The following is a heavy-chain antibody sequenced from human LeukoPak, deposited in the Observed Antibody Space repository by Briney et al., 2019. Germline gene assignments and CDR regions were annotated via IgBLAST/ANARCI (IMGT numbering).Heavy chain of an antibody. CDR1: GSTFSDYY. CDR2: ISSSGSSI. J-gene: IGHJ4*02. V-gene: IGHV3-11*01. D-gene: IGHD1-26*01. CDR3: ARSGSYYSSDY. Sequence: GGSLRLSCAASGSTFSDYYMSWIRQAPGKGLEWVSYISSSGSSIYYEDSVKGRFTISRDNAKNSLYLQMNSLRAEDTAVYYRARSGSYYSSDYWGQETLVTVSS.